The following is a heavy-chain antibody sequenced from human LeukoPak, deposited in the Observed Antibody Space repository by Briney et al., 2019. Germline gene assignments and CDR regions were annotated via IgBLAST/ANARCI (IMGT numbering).Heavy chain of an antibody. Sequence: GRCLRLSRAVSGFTFSSYAMNWVPQAPGKGLEWVSTISGSGGSTYYADSVKGRFTISRDNSKNTLYLQMNSLRAEDTAVYYCAKDGRCGGDCYARYYYGMDVWGQGTTVTVSS. J-gene: IGHJ6*02. CDR2: ISGSGGST. CDR3: AKDGRCGGDCYARYYYGMDV. CDR1: GFTFSSYA. V-gene: IGHV3-23*01. D-gene: IGHD2-21*02.